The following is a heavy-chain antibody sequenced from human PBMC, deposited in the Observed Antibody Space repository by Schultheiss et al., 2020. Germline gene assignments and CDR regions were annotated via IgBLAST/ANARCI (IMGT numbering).Heavy chain of an antibody. Sequence: GESLKISCAASGFTFSNYAMSWVRQAPGKGLEFVSGISDSGGSTYYADSGKGRFTISRDNSENTLYLHMNSLRAEDTAVYYCAKAYCSGDSCYWGQGTLVTVSS. V-gene: IGHV3-23*01. CDR2: ISDSGGST. CDR1: GFTFSNYA. D-gene: IGHD2-15*01. CDR3: AKAYCSGDSCY. J-gene: IGHJ4*02.